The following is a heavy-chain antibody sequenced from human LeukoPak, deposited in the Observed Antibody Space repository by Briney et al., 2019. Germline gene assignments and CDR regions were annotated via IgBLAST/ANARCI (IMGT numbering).Heavy chain of an antibody. CDR3: ARAYSSRWYDY. J-gene: IGHJ4*02. Sequence: GGSLRLSCAASGFTFSSYAMSWVRQAPGKGLEWVSAISGSGGSTNYADSVKGRFTISRDNSKNTLYLQMNSLRAEDTAVYYCARAYSSRWYDYWGQGGLVTVSS. D-gene: IGHD6-13*01. CDR2: ISGSGGST. V-gene: IGHV3-23*01. CDR1: GFTFSSYA.